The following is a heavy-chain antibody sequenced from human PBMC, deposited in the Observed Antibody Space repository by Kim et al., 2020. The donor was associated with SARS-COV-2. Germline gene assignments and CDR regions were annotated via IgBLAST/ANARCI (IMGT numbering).Heavy chain of an antibody. J-gene: IGHJ4*02. V-gene: IGHV3-30*18. CDR3: AKERAPTYYDFWSGSRGLLYY. Sequence: GGSLRLSCAASGFTFSSYGMHWVRQAPGKGLEWVAVISYDGSNKYYADSVKGRFTISRDNSKNTLYLQMNSLRAEDTAVYYCAKERAPTYYDFWSGSRGLLYYCGQGTLVTVSS. CDR1: GFTFSSYG. D-gene: IGHD3-3*01. CDR2: ISYDGSNK.